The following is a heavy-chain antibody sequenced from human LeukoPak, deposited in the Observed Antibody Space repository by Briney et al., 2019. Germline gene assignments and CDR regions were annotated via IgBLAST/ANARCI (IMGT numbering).Heavy chain of an antibody. D-gene: IGHD6-19*01. J-gene: IGHJ4*02. CDR3: ARHPTVAGPDY. CDR2: IYHSGST. V-gene: IGHV4-38-2*02. Sequence: SETLSLTCTVSGYSISSGYYWGWIRQPPGKGLEWIGSIYHSGSTYYNPSLKSRVTISVDTSKNQFSLKLSSVTAADTAVYYCARHPTVAGPDYWGQGTLVTVSS. CDR1: GYSISSGYY.